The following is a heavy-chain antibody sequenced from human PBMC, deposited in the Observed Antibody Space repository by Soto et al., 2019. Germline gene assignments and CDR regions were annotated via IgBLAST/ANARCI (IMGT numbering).Heavy chain of an antibody. CDR3: ARRARADYYYMDV. J-gene: IGHJ6*03. V-gene: IGHV3-64*01. D-gene: IGHD6-6*01. Sequence: EVQLVESGGGLAQPGGSLRLSCAASGFTLSSDAMDWVRQAPGKGLEYVSGISSNGIGTYYANSVKGRFTISRDNSKNTVYRYMDSLRSEDMAVYYCARRARADYYYMDVWGKGTTVTVS. CDR2: ISSNGIGT. CDR1: GFTLSSDA.